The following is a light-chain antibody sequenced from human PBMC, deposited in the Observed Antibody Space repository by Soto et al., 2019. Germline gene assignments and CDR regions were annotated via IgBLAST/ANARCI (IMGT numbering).Light chain of an antibody. CDR3: QQFYAYPPIT. Sequence: AIPLTQSPSSLSASIGDKVTITCRASQGISSSLVWFQQKPGKAPKLLIFDASSLQTGVPSRFSGSGSGTDFTLPITSMQPEDFATYFCQQFYAYPPITFGQGTRLEIK. CDR1: QGISSS. J-gene: IGKJ5*01. CDR2: DAS. V-gene: IGKV1-13*02.